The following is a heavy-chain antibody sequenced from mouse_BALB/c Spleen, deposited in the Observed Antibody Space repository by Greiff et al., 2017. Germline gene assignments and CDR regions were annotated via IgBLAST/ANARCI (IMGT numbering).Heavy chain of an antibody. Sequence: EVQGVESGGGLVQPGGSRKLSCAASGFTFSSFGMHWVRQAPEKGLEWVAYISSGSSTIYYADTVKGRFTISRDNPKNTLFLQMTSLRSEDTAMYYCARDSSGYLAWFAYWGQGTLVTVSA. D-gene: IGHD3-2*01. CDR1: GFTFSSFG. V-gene: IGHV5-17*02. J-gene: IGHJ3*01. CDR2: ISSGSSTI. CDR3: ARDSSGYLAWFAY.